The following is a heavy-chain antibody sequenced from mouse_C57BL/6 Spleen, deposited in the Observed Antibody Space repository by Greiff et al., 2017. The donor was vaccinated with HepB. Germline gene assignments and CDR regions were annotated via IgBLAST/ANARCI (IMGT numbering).Heavy chain of an antibody. J-gene: IGHJ2*01. CDR3: ARLYDPYYFDY. D-gene: IGHD2-12*01. CDR2: ISGGGGNT. Sequence: EVKVVESGGGLVKPGGSLKLSCAASGFTFSSYTMSWVRQTPEKRLEWVATISGGGGNTYYPDSVKGRFTISRDNAKNTLYLQMSSLRSEDTALYYCARLYDPYYFDYWGQGTTLTVSS. V-gene: IGHV5-9*01. CDR1: GFTFSSYT.